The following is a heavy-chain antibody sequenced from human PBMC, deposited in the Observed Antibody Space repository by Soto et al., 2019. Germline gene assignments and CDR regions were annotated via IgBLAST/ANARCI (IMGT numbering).Heavy chain of an antibody. V-gene: IGHV5-51*01. Sequence: PGESLKISCKGSGYSFTSYWIGWVRQMPGKGLEWMGIIYPGDSDTRYSPSFQGQVTISADKSISTAYLQWSSLKASDTAMYYCARQDVVLVPAAMWSDYYYHYGMDVWGQGTTVTVSS. CDR1: GYSFTSYW. CDR2: IYPGDSDT. CDR3: ARQDVVLVPAAMWSDYYYHYGMDV. D-gene: IGHD2-2*01. J-gene: IGHJ6*02.